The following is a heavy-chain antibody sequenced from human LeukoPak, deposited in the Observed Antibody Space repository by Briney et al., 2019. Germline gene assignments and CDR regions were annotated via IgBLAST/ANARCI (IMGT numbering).Heavy chain of an antibody. CDR1: GFTFSDYY. J-gene: IGHJ3*02. V-gene: IGHV3-11*01. D-gene: IGHD2-2*01. CDR2: IRGSRTPI. Sequence: GGSLRLSCAASGFTFSDYYMSWIRQAPGKELEWVSYIRGSRTPIHYADSVKGRFTISRDNAKNSLYLQMNSLRAEDTALYHCARSKDIVVDWDAFDIWGQGTMVTVSS. CDR3: ARSKDIVVDWDAFDI.